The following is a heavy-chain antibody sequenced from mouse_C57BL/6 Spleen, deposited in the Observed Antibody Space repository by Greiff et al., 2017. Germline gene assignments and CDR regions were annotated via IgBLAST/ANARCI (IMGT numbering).Heavy chain of an antibody. D-gene: IGHD2-5*01. CDR3: ARDYSNYYYAMDY. CDR1: GYTFTSYT. CDR2: INPSSGYT. J-gene: IGHJ4*01. V-gene: IGHV1-4*01. Sequence: VKLVESGAELARPGASVKMSCKASGYTFTSYTMHWVKQRPGQGLEWIGYINPSSGYTKYNQKFKDKATLTADKSSSTAYMQLSSLTSEDSAVYYCARDYSNYYYAMDYWGEGTSVTVSS.